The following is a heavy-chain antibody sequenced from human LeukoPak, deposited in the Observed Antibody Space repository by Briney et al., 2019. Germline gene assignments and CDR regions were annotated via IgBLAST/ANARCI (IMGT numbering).Heavy chain of an antibody. J-gene: IGHJ4*02. CDR1: GFTFDDYG. D-gene: IGHD2-15*01. CDR2: INWNGGST. V-gene: IGHV3-20*04. CDR3: ARVVGYCSGGSCEGYYFDY. Sequence: GGSLRLSCAASGFTFDDYGMSWVRQAPGKGLEWVSGINWNGGSTGYADSVKGRFTIARDNAKNSLYLQMNSLRAEDTAVYYCARVVGYCSGGSCEGYYFDYWGQGTLVTVSS.